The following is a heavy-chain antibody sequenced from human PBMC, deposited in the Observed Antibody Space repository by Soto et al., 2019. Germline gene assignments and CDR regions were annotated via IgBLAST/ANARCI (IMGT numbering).Heavy chain of an antibody. CDR1: GGSISSGGYY. D-gene: IGHD2-15*01. CDR2: IYYSGST. Sequence: QVQLQESGPGLVKPSQTLSLTCTVSGGSISSGGYYWSWIRQHPGKGLEWIGYIYYSGSTYYNPSLKSRVTISVDTSKNQFSLKRSSVTAADTAVYYCASTSRVVVVAAKGRYFDLWGRGTLVTVSS. J-gene: IGHJ2*01. CDR3: ASTSRVVVVAAKGRYFDL. V-gene: IGHV4-31*03.